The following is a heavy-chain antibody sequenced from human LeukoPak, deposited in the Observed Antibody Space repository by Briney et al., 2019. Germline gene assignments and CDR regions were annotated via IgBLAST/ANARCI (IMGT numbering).Heavy chain of an antibody. Sequence: ASVKVSCKASGYSFTNCGISWVRQAPGQGLEWMGWISGFNGNANFAPKLQDRVTLTTDASTSTAYMELRSLRTDDTAVYYCARDERSAAAGSAYYLDSWGQGTLVTVSS. J-gene: IGHJ4*02. V-gene: IGHV1-18*01. CDR3: ARDERSAAAGSAYYLDS. CDR1: GYSFTNCG. D-gene: IGHD6-13*01. CDR2: ISGFNGNA.